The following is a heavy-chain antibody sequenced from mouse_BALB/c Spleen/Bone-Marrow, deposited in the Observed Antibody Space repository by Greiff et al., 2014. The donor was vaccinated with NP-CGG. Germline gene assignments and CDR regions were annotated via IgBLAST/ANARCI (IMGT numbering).Heavy chain of an antibody. V-gene: IGHV3-6*02. Sequence: DVQLVESGPGLVKPSQSLSLTCSVTGYSITSGYYWNWIRQFPGNKLEWMGYISYDGSNNYNPSLKNRISITRDTSKNQFFLKLNSVTTEDTATYYCARGAITGYFDYWGQGTTLSVSS. CDR1: GYSITSGYY. CDR2: ISYDGSN. CDR3: ARGAITGYFDY. J-gene: IGHJ2*01. D-gene: IGHD4-1*01.